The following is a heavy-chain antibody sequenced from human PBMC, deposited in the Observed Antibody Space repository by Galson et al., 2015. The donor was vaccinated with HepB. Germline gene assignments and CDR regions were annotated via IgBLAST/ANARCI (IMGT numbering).Heavy chain of an antibody. D-gene: IGHD6-13*01. Sequence: SLRLSCAASGFTLSNYGMHWVRQAPGKGLEWVAVISDDGSNKYYADSVKGRFTISRDNSKNALYLRMNSLRAEDTAVYYCAKDEGSNWTPNYFDYWGQGTLVTVSS. V-gene: IGHV3-30*18. CDR1: GFTLSNYG. J-gene: IGHJ4*02. CDR2: ISDDGSNK. CDR3: AKDEGSNWTPNYFDY.